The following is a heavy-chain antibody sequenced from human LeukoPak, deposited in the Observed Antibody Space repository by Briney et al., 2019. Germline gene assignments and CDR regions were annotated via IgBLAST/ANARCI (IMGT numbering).Heavy chain of an antibody. CDR2: ISYDGFNK. D-gene: IGHD7-27*01. V-gene: IGHV3-30-3*01. J-gene: IGHJ4*02. Sequence: PGGSLRLSCAASGFTFSSYAMHWVRQAPGKGLEWVAVISYDGFNKYYADSVKGRFTISRDNSKNMLYLQMNSLRAEDTAVYYCAREAGDSYYFDYWGQGTLVTVSS. CDR1: GFTFSSYA. CDR3: AREAGDSYYFDY.